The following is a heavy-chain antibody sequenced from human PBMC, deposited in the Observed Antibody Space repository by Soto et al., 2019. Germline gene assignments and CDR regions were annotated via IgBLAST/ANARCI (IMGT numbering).Heavy chain of an antibody. J-gene: IGHJ4*02. Sequence: PGGSLRLSCAASGFTFSSYEMNWVRQAPGKGLEWVSYISSSGGSTYYADSVKGRFTISRDNSKNTLYLQMNSLRAEDTAVYYCAKAPRGLGAPSQGWGQGTLVTVSS. D-gene: IGHD1-26*01. CDR1: GFTFSSYE. CDR3: AKAPRGLGAPSQG. V-gene: IGHV3-23*01. CDR2: ISSSGGST.